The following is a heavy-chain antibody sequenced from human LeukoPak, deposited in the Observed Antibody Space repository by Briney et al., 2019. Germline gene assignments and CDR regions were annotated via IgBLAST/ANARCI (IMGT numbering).Heavy chain of an antibody. CDR2: IYYSWST. D-gene: IGHD6-13*01. CDR1: GCSISSSSYY. CDR3: ASQFIAAADQLFDY. Sequence: SETLSLTCTFSGCSISSSSYYWLWIRQPPAKFLEWIGSIYYSWSTYYNPSLKTRVTVSVDTSKSQFSLKLSSVTAADTAVYYCASQFIAAADQLFDYWGQGTLVTVSS. J-gene: IGHJ4*02. V-gene: IGHV4-39*01.